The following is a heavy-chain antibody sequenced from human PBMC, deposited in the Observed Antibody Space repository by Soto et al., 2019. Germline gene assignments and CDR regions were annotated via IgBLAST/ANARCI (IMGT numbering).Heavy chain of an antibody. CDR3: ARDPIFYYASSGYGGSYFDY. J-gene: IGHJ4*02. CDR2: IYHSGST. CDR1: GASVTSDDYY. V-gene: IGHV4-30-4*01. D-gene: IGHD3-22*01. Sequence: NPSETLSLTCAVSGASVTSDDYYWSWIRQPPGKGLEWIGYIYHSGSTYYNPSLKSRVSISIDTSQNQFSLKLTSLTAADTAVYYCARDPIFYYASSGYGGSYFDYWGQGSRVTDSS.